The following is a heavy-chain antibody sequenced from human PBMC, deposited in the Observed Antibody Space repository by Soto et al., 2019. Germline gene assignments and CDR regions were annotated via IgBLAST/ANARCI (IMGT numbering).Heavy chain of an antibody. J-gene: IGHJ4*02. CDR3: ARAVAVAADLAY. CDR2: INAGNGNT. V-gene: IGHV1-3*05. CDR1: GYTFTGYA. Sequence: QVQLVQSGAEEKKPGASVKVSCKASGYTFTGYAMHWVRQAPGQRLEWMGWINAGNGNTKYSQKFQGRVTITRDTAARTSNMELSSLRSEDTAVYYCARAVAVAADLAYWGQGTLVTVSS. D-gene: IGHD6-19*01.